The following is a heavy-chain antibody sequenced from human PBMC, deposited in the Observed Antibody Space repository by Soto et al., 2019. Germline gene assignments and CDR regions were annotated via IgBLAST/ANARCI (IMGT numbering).Heavy chain of an antibody. Sequence: QLQLQESGPGLVKPSETLSLTCTVSGGSISSSSYYWGWIRQPPGKGLEWIGSIYYSGSTYYNPPLKSRVTISVDTSKNQFSLKLSAVTAAATAVYYCARHPGSGWYFPWYFDLWGRGTLVTVSS. CDR2: IYYSGST. CDR3: ARHPGSGWYFPWYFDL. J-gene: IGHJ2*01. CDR1: GGSISSSSYY. V-gene: IGHV4-39*01. D-gene: IGHD6-19*01.